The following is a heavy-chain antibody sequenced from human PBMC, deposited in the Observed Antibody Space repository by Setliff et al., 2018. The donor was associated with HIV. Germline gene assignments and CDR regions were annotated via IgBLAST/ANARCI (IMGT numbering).Heavy chain of an antibody. V-gene: IGHV3-43*01. Sequence: GGSLRLSCGASGFTFDDYTMHWVRQVPGKGLEWLSLISWDGSSTYYADSVKGRFTISRDNSKESLYLQMNSLTTEDTALYYCTTYSSVYYHSDCWGQGTLVTVSS. CDR3: TTYSSVYYHSDC. CDR1: GFTFDDYT. J-gene: IGHJ4*02. D-gene: IGHD3-22*01. CDR2: ISWDGSST.